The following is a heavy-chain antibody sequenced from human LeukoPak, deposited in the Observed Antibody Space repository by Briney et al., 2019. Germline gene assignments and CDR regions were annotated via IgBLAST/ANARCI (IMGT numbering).Heavy chain of an antibody. CDR3: ARQLQLVEFDY. V-gene: IGHV4-59*08. J-gene: IGHJ4*02. CDR2: ISDLGRT. D-gene: IGHD6-13*01. CDR1: GGSISDDY. Sequence: AETLSLTCTVSGGSISDDYWSWIRQPPGKGLEWIGYISDLGRTNYSPSLKSRITISRDTSKNQFSLRLTSVTAADTAVYYCARQLQLVEFDYWGQGTLVTVSS.